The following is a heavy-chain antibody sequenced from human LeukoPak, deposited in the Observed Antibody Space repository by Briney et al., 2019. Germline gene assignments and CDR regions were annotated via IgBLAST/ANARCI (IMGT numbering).Heavy chain of an antibody. V-gene: IGHV1-2*02. D-gene: IGHD3-22*01. CDR3: ARGYSDSSGYYSFLYSFDY. J-gene: IGHJ4*02. CDR1: GYTFTGYY. Sequence: GASVKVSCKASGYTFTGYYMHWVRQAPGQGLEWMGWINPNSGGTNYAQKFQGRVTMTRDTSISTAYMELSRLRSDDTAVYYCARGYSDSSGYYSFLYSFDYWGQGTLVTVSS. CDR2: INPNSGGT.